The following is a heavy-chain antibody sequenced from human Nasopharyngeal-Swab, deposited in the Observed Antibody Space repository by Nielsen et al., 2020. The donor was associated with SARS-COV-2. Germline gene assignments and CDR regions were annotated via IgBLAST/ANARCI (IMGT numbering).Heavy chain of an antibody. CDR2: ISAYNGNT. V-gene: IGHV1-18*04. Sequence: ASVKVSCKASGYTFTGYYMHWVRQAPGQGLEWMGWISAYNGNTNYAQKLQGRVTMTTDTSTSTAYMELRSLRSDDTAVYYCARIPYCSSTSCYAVRGGNYYYYYGMDVWGQGTTVTVSS. J-gene: IGHJ6*02. D-gene: IGHD2-2*01. CDR3: ARIPYCSSTSCYAVRGGNYYYYYGMDV. CDR1: GYTFTGYY.